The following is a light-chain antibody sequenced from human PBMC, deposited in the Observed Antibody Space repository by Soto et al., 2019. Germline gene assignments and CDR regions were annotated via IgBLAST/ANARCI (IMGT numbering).Light chain of an antibody. CDR1: SSDVGGYNY. CDR3: SSYTSSRTYV. J-gene: IGLJ1*01. V-gene: IGLV2-14*01. Sequence: QSALTQPASVSGSPGQSITISCTGTSSDVGGYNYVSWHQQHPGKAPKLMIYDVSDRPSGVSNRFSGSKSGNTASLTISGLQSEDEADYYCSSYTSSRTYVFGTGTKLTVL. CDR2: DVS.